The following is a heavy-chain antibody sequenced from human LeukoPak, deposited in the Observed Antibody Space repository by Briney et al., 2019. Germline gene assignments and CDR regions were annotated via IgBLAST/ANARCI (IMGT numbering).Heavy chain of an antibody. V-gene: IGHV4-59*01. Sequence: SETLSLTCTVSGGSISSYYWTWIRQPPGKGLEWIGYIYYSGSTDYNPSLKSRVTISIDTSNNQFSLKLSSVTAADTAVYYRARERCSSTTCYFDYWGQGTLVTVSS. CDR1: GGSISSYY. D-gene: IGHD2-2*01. CDR2: IYYSGST. CDR3: ARERCSSTTCYFDY. J-gene: IGHJ4*02.